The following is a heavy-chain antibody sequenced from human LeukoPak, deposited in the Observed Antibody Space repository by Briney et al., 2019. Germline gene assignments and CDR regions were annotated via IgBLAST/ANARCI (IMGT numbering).Heavy chain of an antibody. J-gene: IGHJ4*02. Sequence: ASVKVSCKASGYTFTGYYMHWVRQAPGQGLEWMGWINPNSGGTNYAQKFQGRVTMTRDTSTSTVYMELSSLRSEDTAVYYCARGSYGSGSYLVKDGDYWGQGTLVTVSS. CDR3: ARGSYGSGSYLVKDGDY. CDR1: GYTFTGYY. D-gene: IGHD3-10*01. CDR2: INPNSGGT. V-gene: IGHV1-2*02.